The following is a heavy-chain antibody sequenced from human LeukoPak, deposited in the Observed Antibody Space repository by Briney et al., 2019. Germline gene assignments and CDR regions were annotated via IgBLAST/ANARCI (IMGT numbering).Heavy chain of an antibody. Sequence: GGSLRLSCAASGFTFSSYSMNWVHQAPGKGLEWVSSISSSSSYIYYADSVKGRFTISRDNAKNSLYLQMNSLRAEDTAVYYCARDKPIDFWSGLPGVYGMDVWGQGTTVTVSS. CDR3: ARDKPIDFWSGLPGVYGMDV. J-gene: IGHJ6*02. CDR1: GFTFSSYS. V-gene: IGHV3-21*01. CDR2: ISSSSSYI. D-gene: IGHD3-3*01.